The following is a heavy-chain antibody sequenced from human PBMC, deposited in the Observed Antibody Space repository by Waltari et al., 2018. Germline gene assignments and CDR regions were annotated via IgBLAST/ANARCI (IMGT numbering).Heavy chain of an antibody. CDR3: VREIMYDSTAYNV. D-gene: IGHD3-22*01. V-gene: IGHV4-38-2*02. J-gene: IGHJ4*02. Sequence: QVQLEESGPGLVKPSETVSPTCSVSGYSVRSSFPWGWIRQAPEKGLEWIGSVYHSGSSYLNPPLKSRATISLDTSKNHFYLKLTSVTAADTAVYYCVREIMYDSTAYNVWGRGTLVTVSS. CDR2: VYHSGSS. CDR1: GYSVRSSFP.